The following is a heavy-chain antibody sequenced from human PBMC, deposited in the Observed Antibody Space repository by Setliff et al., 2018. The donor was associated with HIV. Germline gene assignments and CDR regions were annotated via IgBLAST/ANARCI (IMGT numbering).Heavy chain of an antibody. Sequence: SETLSLTCSVSGGSISSYYWSWIRQPPGKGLEWIGDIYYSGMTNYNPSLQSRVTISLDTSKNQFSLKVNSVTAAETAVYYCARLTRITTASHWGQGTLVTVSS. CDR2: IYYSGMT. J-gene: IGHJ4*02. V-gene: IGHV4-59*08. D-gene: IGHD5-18*01. CDR1: GGSISSYY. CDR3: ARLTRITTASH.